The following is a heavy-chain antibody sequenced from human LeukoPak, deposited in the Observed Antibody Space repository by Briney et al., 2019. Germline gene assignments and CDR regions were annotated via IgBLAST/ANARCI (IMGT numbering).Heavy chain of an antibody. CDR3: ARVYQLPPPYYYYYMDV. CDR1: GYTFTSYD. Sequence: EASVKVSCKPSGYTFTSYDINWVRQATGQGLEWMGWMNPNSGNTGYAQKFQGRVTITRNTSISTAYMELSSLRSEDTAVYYCARVYQLPPPYYYYYMDVWGKGTTVTASS. D-gene: IGHD2-2*01. CDR2: MNPNSGNT. V-gene: IGHV1-8*03. J-gene: IGHJ6*03.